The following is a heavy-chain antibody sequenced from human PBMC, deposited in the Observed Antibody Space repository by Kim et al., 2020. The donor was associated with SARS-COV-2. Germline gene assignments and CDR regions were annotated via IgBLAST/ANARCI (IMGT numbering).Heavy chain of an antibody. CDR3: ARDRPEDVWTDHPLFDS. Sequence: GGSLRLSCEASGFALTKHWMHWVRQVPGKGLMWVSRINGGGTDRTYADSVKGRFTISRDSARNTLYLQMNSLRAEDTALYFCARDRPEDVWTDHPLFDSWGQGTLVTVSS. J-gene: IGHJ4*02. CDR2: INGGGTDR. V-gene: IGHV3-74*03. D-gene: IGHD1-1*01. CDR1: GFALTKHW.